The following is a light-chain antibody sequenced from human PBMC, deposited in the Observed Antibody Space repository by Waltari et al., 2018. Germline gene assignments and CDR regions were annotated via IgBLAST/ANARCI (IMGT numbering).Light chain of an antibody. J-gene: IGLJ1*01. CDR2: EGN. CDR3: CSYAGSSTFPYV. CDR1: SSDVGSYNL. V-gene: IGLV2-23*03. Sequence: QSALTQPASVSGSPGQSITISCTGTSSDVGSYNLVSWYQQHPGKAPKLMIYEGNKRPSGVSNRFSGSKSDNTASLTISGLQAEDEADYYCCSYAGSSTFPYVFGTGTKVTVL.